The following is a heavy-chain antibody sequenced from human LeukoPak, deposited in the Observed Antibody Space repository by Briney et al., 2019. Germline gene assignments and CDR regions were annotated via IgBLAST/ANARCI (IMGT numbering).Heavy chain of an antibody. J-gene: IGHJ5*02. D-gene: IGHD2-8*01. CDR3: ARDPATECSNGVCYKASWFDP. V-gene: IGHV4-59*12. CDR2: IYYSGYT. Sequence: SETLSLTCTVSGGSISSYYWSWIRQPPGKGLEWIGYIYYSGYTNYNPSLKSRVTISVDTSKNQFSLKLSSVTAADTAMYYCARDPATECSNGVCYKASWFDPWGQGTLVTVSS. CDR1: GGSISSYY.